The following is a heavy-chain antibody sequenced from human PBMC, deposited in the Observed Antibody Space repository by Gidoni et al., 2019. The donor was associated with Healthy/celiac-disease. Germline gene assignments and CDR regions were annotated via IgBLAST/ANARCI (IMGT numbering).Heavy chain of an antibody. D-gene: IGHD5-12*01. Sequence: EVQLLESGGGLVPPGGSLRLSCAASGFTFSSYAMSCVRQAPGKALAWVSAISGIVGSTYYADPVKGRFTIARENSKNTLYLQMNSLRAEDTAVYYCAKAGRGYSGYEAVDYWGQGTLVTVSS. CDR1: GFTFSSYA. V-gene: IGHV3-23*01. CDR2: ISGIVGST. CDR3: AKAGRGYSGYEAVDY. J-gene: IGHJ4*02.